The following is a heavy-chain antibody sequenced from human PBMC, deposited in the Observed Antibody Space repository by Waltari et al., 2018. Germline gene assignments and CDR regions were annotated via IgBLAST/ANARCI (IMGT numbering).Heavy chain of an antibody. Sequence: EVKLVESGGGRAKPGGSLRLSCAAAGFTFRNSAMSWVRPAPGQGLEWVSYISISSTYLYYADSVRGRFTISRDNAKNSLYLQMNSLRAEDTALYYCARGYRRLSGPFVSGMDKGNPPTHWGQGALVTVSP. CDR2: ISISSTYL. J-gene: IGHJ4*02. CDR3: ARGYRRLSGPFVSGMDKGNPPTH. D-gene: IGHD3-10*01. CDR1: GFTFRNSA. V-gene: IGHV3-21*01.